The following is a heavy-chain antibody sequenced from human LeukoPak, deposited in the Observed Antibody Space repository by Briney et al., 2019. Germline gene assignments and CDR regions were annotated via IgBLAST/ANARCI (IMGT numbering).Heavy chain of an antibody. V-gene: IGHV3-64*02. J-gene: IGHJ6*03. CDR1: GFTFSSYT. CDR3: ARVKMGATVSDYYYYYMDV. Sequence: GRSLRLSCAASGFTFSSYTIHWVRQAPGQRLQAVSAITSNRAYTHYADSVKGRFAISRDNSRNAVFLQMGGLRIEDMAVYYCARVKMGATVSDYYYYYMDVWGKGTTVTVSS. D-gene: IGHD1-26*01. CDR2: ITSNRAYT.